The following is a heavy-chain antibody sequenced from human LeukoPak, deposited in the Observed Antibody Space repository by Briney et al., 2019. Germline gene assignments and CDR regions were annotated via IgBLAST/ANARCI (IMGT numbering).Heavy chain of an antibody. D-gene: IGHD4-23*01. J-gene: IGHJ3*02. V-gene: IGHV3-74*01. CDR1: AFTFSSHW. CDR3: ARDYVGGRRALDI. CDR2: VSPDGTNT. Sequence: GGSLRLSCAASAFTFSSHWMHWVRQAPGKGLEWVSRVSPDGTNTNYAVSVRGRFTISRDNAKNTLYLQMNSLRAEDTAVYHCARDYVGGRRALDIWGQGTGVTVSS.